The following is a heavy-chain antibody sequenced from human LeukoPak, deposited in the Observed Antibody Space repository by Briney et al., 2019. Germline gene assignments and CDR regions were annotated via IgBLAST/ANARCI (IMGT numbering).Heavy chain of an antibody. D-gene: IGHD5-24*01. V-gene: IGHV3-21*01. CDR1: GFTFSSYS. CDR2: ISSSSSYI. J-gene: IGHJ4*02. Sequence: GGSLRLPCAASGFTFSSYSMNWVRQAPGKGLEWVSSISSSSSYIYYADSVKGRFTISRDNSKNTLYLQMNSLRAEDTAVYYCARGPPIPRDGYNRAFDYWGQGTLVTVSS. CDR3: ARGPPIPRDGYNRAFDY.